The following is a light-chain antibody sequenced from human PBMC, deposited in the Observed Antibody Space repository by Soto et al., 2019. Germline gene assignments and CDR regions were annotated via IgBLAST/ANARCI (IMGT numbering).Light chain of an antibody. CDR3: QQYNSYST. J-gene: IGKJ1*01. V-gene: IGKV3-11*01. CDR2: DAS. Sequence: EIVLTQSPATLSLSPGERATVSCRASQSVSSHLAWYQQKRGQAPRLLIYDASSRASGIPARFSGSGSGTDFTLTISSLEPEDFATYYCQQYNSYSTFGQGTKVEIK. CDR1: QSVSSH.